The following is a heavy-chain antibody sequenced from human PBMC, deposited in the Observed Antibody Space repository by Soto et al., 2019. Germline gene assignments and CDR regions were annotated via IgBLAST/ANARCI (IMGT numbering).Heavy chain of an antibody. CDR1: GGSISSYY. CDR2: IYYSGST. J-gene: IGHJ5*02. V-gene: IGHV4-59*01. CDR3: ARDQLEGNWFDP. Sequence: SETLSLTCTVSGGSISSYYWSWIRQPPGKGLEWIGNIYYSGSTNYNPSLKSRVTISVDTSKNQYSLKLSSVTASDTAVYYCARDQLEGNWFDPWGQGTLVTVSS. D-gene: IGHD1-1*01.